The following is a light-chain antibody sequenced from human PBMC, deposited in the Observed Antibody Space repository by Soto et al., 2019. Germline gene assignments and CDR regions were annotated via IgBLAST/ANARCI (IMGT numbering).Light chain of an antibody. J-gene: IGKJ4*01. CDR3: KQGNSFPQLT. CDR2: GAS. CDR1: QGISNW. Sequence: DIQMTQSPFSVSAFVGDRVTITCRASQGISNWLAWYQQKPGRAPKLLIYGASTLQSGVPSRFSGSGSGTYFTLPIRGLQPEDFATYFCKQGNSFPQLTFGGGTRVELK. V-gene: IGKV1-12*01.